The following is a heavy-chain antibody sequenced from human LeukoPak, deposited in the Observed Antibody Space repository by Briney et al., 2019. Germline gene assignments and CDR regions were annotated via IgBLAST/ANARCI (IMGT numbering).Heavy chain of an antibody. Sequence: SETPSLTCAVYGGSFSGYYWSWIRQPPGKGLEWIGEINHSGSTNYNPSLKSRVTISVDTSKNQFSLKLSSVTAADTAVYYCAATTVTTGYWGQGTLVTVSS. V-gene: IGHV4-34*01. J-gene: IGHJ4*02. CDR3: AATTVTTGY. D-gene: IGHD4-17*01. CDR2: INHSGST. CDR1: GGSFSGYY.